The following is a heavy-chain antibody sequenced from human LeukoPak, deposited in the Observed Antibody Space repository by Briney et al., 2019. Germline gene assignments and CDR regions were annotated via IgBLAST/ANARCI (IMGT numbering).Heavy chain of an antibody. Sequence: NPSETLSLICTVSGASLSNSYWSWIRQSAGKGLEWIGRIYISGNTIYNPSLKSRVTMSIDTSKNQFSLKLSSVTAADTAVYYCARVIAAAGTGCCYFDYWGQGTLVTVSS. V-gene: IGHV4-4*07. D-gene: IGHD6-13*01. CDR1: GASLSNSY. CDR2: IYISGNT. J-gene: IGHJ4*02. CDR3: ARVIAAAGTGCCYFDY.